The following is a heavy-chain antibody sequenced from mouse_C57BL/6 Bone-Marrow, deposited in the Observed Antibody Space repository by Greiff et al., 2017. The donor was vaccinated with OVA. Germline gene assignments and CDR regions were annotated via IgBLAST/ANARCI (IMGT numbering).Heavy chain of an antibody. V-gene: IGHV1-5*01. J-gene: IGHJ2*01. CDR1: GYTFTSYW. D-gene: IGHD1-1*01. CDR3: TRPVTTVVHFDY. CDR2: IYPGNSDT. Sequence: VQLQQSGTVLARPGASVKMSCKTSGYTFTSYWMHWVKQRPGQGLEWIGAIYPGNSDTSYNQKFKGKAKLTAVTSASTAYMELSSLTNEDSAVYYCTRPVTTVVHFDYWGQGTTLTVSS.